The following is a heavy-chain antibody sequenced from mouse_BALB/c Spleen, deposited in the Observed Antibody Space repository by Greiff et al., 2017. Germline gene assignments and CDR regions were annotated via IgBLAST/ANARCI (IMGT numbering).Heavy chain of an antibody. CDR3: APGYWYFDV. V-gene: IGHV14-3*02. CDR2: IDPANGNS. J-gene: IGHJ1*01. CDR1: GFNIKDTY. Sequence: VQLQQSGAELVKPGASVKLSCTASGFNIKDTYMHWVKQRPEQGLEWIGRIDPANGNSKYDPKFQGKATITAATSSNTAYLQLSSLTSEDTAVYFYAPGYWYFDVWGAGTTVTVSS.